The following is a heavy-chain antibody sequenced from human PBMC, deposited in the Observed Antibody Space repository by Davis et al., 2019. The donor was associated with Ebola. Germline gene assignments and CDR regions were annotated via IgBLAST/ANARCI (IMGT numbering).Heavy chain of an antibody. CDR2: IRYDGIDK. CDR1: GFSFSFYG. J-gene: IGHJ6*02. CDR3: APLSSNYDFYYNMDV. V-gene: IGHV3-30*02. D-gene: IGHD2-2*01. Sequence: PGGSLRLSCVASGFSFSFYGMHWVRQAPGKGLEWVAFIRYDGIDKYYADSVKGRFTISRDNSKNTVYLQMSSLRADDTAVYYCAPLSSNYDFYYNMDVWGQGTTVTVSS.